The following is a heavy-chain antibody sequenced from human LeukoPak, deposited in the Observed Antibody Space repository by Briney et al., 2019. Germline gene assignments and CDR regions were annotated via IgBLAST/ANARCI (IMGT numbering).Heavy chain of an antibody. V-gene: IGHV4-59*08. Sequence: SETLSLTCTVSGGSISIYYWSWIRQPPGKGLEWIGYIYYSGSTNYNPSLKSRVTISVDTSKNQFSLKLSSVTAADTAVYYCARLTYYYDSSGYFEYYFDYWGQRTLVTVSS. D-gene: IGHD3-22*01. CDR2: IYYSGST. CDR1: GGSISIYY. J-gene: IGHJ4*02. CDR3: ARLTYYYDSSGYFEYYFDY.